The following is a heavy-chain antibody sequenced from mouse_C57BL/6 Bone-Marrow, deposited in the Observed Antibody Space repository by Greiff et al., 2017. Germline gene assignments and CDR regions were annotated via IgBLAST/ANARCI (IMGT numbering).Heavy chain of an antibody. J-gene: IGHJ4*01. CDR1: GFTFSDYG. CDR2: ISNLAYSI. CDR3: ARDFFMDY. Sequence: EVQRVESGGGLVQPGGSLKLSCAASGFTFSDYGMAWVRQAPRKGPEGVAFISNLAYSIYYADTVTGRFTIARENAKNTLYLEMSSLRSEDTAMYYCARDFFMDYWGQGTSVTVSS. V-gene: IGHV5-15*01.